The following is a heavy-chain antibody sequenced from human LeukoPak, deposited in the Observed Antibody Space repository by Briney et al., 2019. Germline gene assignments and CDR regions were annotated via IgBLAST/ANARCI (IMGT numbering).Heavy chain of an antibody. D-gene: IGHD3-22*01. CDR3: AKEAHSGSYFDY. Sequence: PGGSLRLSCAASGFTFSSYGMHWVRQAPGKGLEWVAVIWYDGSNKHYADSVKGRFTISRDNSKNTLYLQMNSLRAEDTAVYYCAKEAHSGSYFDYWGQGTLVTVSS. V-gene: IGHV3-33*06. CDR1: GFTFSSYG. CDR2: IWYDGSNK. J-gene: IGHJ4*02.